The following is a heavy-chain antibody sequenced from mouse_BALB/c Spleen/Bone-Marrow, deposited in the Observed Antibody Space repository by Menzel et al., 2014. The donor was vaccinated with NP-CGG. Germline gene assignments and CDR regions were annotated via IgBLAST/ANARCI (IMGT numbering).Heavy chain of an antibody. D-gene: IGHD2-14*01. CDR2: IDTSDSYT. Sequence: QVQLQQSGAGLVMPGASVKMSCKASGHTFTDYWMHWVKQRPGQGLEWIGAIDTSDSYTSYNQKFKGKATLTVDESSNTAYMQLSSLTSEDSAVYYCARSDYRYDPLAYWGQGTLVTVSA. J-gene: IGHJ3*01. V-gene: IGHV1-69*01. CDR3: ARSDYRYDPLAY. CDR1: GHTFTDYW.